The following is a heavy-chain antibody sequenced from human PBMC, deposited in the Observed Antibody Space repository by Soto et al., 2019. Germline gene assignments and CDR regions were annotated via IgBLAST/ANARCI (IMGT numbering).Heavy chain of an antibody. D-gene: IGHD2-2*01. V-gene: IGHV3-48*01. Sequence: GGSLRLSCAASGFTFSSYSMNWVRQAPGKGLEWVSYISSSSSTIYYADSVKGRFTISRDNAKSSLYLKMNSLRAEDTAVYYATRSAYMDVWGKGTTVTVSS. J-gene: IGHJ6*03. CDR3: TRSAYMDV. CDR1: GFTFSSYS. CDR2: ISSSSSTI.